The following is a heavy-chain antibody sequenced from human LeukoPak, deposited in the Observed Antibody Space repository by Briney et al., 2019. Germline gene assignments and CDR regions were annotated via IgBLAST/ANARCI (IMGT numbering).Heavy chain of an antibody. CDR1: GFTFSSYW. Sequence: GGSLRLSCAASGFTFSSYWMHWVRQVPNQGLMWVSRINSDETISEYVDSVNGRFTISRDNAKNTLYLQMNSLRAEDAAVYYCAKAPVTTCRGAYCYPFDYWGQGTLVTVSS. CDR2: INSDETIS. CDR3: AKAPVTTCRGAYCYPFDY. D-gene: IGHD2-21*01. J-gene: IGHJ4*02. V-gene: IGHV3-74*01.